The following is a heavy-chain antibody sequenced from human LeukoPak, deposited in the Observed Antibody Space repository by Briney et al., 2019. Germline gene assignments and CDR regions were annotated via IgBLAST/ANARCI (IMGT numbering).Heavy chain of an antibody. Sequence: ASVKVSCKASGYTFTGYYMHWVRQAPGQGLEWMGWINPNSGGTNYAQKFQGRVTMTRDTSISTDYMELSRLRSDDAAVYYCARDLGSGHSSGYYYYYYGMDVWGQGTTVTVSS. CDR2: INPNSGGT. D-gene: IGHD3-22*01. J-gene: IGHJ6*02. V-gene: IGHV1-2*02. CDR3: ARDLGSGHSSGYYYYYYGMDV. CDR1: GYTFTGYY.